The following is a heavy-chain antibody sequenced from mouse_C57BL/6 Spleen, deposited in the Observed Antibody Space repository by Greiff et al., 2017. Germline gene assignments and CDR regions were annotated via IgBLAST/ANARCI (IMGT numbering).Heavy chain of an antibody. CDR2: IWTGGGT. CDR3: ARDSYYGSSYAMDY. CDR1: GFSLTSYA. D-gene: IGHD1-1*01. V-gene: IGHV2-9-1*01. Sequence: LVESGPGLVAPSQSLSITCTVSGFSLTSYAISWVRQPPGKGLEWLGVIWTGGGTNYNSALKSRLSISKDNSKSQVFLKMNSLQTDDTARYYCARDSYYGSSYAMDYWGQGTSVTVSS. J-gene: IGHJ4*01.